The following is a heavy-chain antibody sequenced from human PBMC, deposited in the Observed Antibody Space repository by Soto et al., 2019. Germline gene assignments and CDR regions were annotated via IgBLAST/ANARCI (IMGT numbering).Heavy chain of an antibody. V-gene: IGHV3-33*01. CDR2: IWYDGSNK. CDR1: GFTFSSYG. D-gene: IGHD6-13*01. J-gene: IGHJ3*02. Sequence: SLRLSCAASGFTFSSYGMHWVRQAPGKGLEWVAVIWYDGSNKYYADSVKGRFTISRDNSKNTLYLQMNSLRAEDTAVYYCARDAGAAAGGDDAFDIWGQGTMVTVSS. CDR3: ARDAGAAAGGDDAFDI.